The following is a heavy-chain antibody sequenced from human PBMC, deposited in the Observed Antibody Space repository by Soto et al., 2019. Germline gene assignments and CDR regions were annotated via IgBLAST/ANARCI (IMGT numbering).Heavy chain of an antibody. D-gene: IGHD6-6*01. CDR2: ISYDGSNK. J-gene: IGHJ4*02. Sequence: GGSLRLSCAASGFTFSSYGMHWVRQAPGKGLEWVAVISYDGSNKYYADSVKGRFTIPRDNSKNTLYLQMNSLRAEDTAVYYCAKDLGYSSSSGSAPFDYWGQGTLVTVSS. CDR3: AKDLGYSSSSGSAPFDY. CDR1: GFTFSSYG. V-gene: IGHV3-30*18.